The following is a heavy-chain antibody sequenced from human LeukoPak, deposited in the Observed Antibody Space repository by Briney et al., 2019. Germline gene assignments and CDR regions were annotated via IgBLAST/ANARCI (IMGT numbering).Heavy chain of an antibody. Sequence: ASVKVSCKASGGTFSSYAISWVRQAPGQGLEWMGGIIPVFGTANYAQKFQGRVTITADESTSTAYMELSSLRSEDTAVYYCARGGYVGAFDYWGQGTLVTVSS. V-gene: IGHV1-69*13. CDR3: ARGGYVGAFDY. CDR1: GGTFSSYA. D-gene: IGHD5-12*01. J-gene: IGHJ4*02. CDR2: IIPVFGTA.